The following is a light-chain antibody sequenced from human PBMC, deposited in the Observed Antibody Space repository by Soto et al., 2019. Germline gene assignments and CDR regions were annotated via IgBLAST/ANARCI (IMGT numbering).Light chain of an antibody. CDR3: NQYATSTYT. Sequence: EILLTQSPGTLSLSPGERATLSCRASQSVSSTYLSWLQQKPGQAPRLLVFGASTRATGIPDRFSGSGYGTDVPLYVSSLEPEDFAVYYCNQYATSTYTFGQGAKLAI. CDR1: QSVSSTY. J-gene: IGKJ2*01. V-gene: IGKV3-20*01. CDR2: GAS.